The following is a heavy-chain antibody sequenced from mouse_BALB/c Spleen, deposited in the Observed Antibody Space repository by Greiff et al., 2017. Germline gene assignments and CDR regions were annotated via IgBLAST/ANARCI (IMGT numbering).Heavy chain of an antibody. D-gene: IGHD2-10*01. CDR1: GFTFSSYT. V-gene: IGHV5-12-2*01. J-gene: IGHJ4*01. Sequence: DVKLVESGGGLVQPGGSLKLSCAASGFTFSSYTMSWVRQTPEKRLEWVAYISNGGGSTYYPDTVKGRFTISRDNAKNTLYLQMSSLKSEDTAMYYCARHLAYYGNYDAMDYWGQGTSVTVSS. CDR2: ISNGGGST. CDR3: ARHLAYYGNYDAMDY.